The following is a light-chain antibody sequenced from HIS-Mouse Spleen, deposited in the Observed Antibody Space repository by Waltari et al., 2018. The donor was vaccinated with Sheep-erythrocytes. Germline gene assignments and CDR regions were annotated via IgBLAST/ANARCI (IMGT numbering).Light chain of an antibody. V-gene: IGLV3-21*03. CDR2: DDS. J-gene: IGLJ2*01. Sequence: SYVLTQPPSVSVAPGKTARITCGGNNIGSKSVHWYQQKPGQAPVLVVYDDSDRPSGSPERVSGSNSGNTATLTISRVEAGDEADYYCQVWKVFGGGTKLTVL. CDR1: NIGSKS. CDR3: QVWKV.